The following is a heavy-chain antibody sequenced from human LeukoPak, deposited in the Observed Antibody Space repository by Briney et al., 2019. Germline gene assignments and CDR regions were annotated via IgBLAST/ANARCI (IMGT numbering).Heavy chain of an antibody. D-gene: IGHD3-10*01. CDR2: FDREHGET. J-gene: IGHJ4*02. Sequence: ASVKVSCKVSGYTLTEFSIHWVRQAPGKGLEAMGGFDREHGETIYAQKFKGRVTMTEDTSTDTAYMELSSLRSEDTADYFCAAVWLGVGDNDYWGQGTLVTVSS. CDR1: GYTLTEFS. V-gene: IGHV1-24*01. CDR3: AAVWLGVGDNDY.